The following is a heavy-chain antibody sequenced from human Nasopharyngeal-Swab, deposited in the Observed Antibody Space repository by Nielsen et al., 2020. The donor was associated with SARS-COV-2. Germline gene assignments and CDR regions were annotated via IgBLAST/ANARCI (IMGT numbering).Heavy chain of an antibody. CDR3: TRLTYYYDSSSGG. CDR2: VNADGSTT. Sequence: VRQAPGKGLVWVSHVNADGSTTTYADSVKGRFTISRVNAKNTLYLQVDDLRAEDTAVYYCTRLTYYYDSSSGGWGQGTLVTVSS. V-gene: IGHV3-74*01. D-gene: IGHD3-9*01. J-gene: IGHJ4*02.